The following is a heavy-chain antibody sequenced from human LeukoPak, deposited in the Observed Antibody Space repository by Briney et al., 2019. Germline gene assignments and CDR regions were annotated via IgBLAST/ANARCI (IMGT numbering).Heavy chain of an antibody. CDR2: ISGTGGAT. J-gene: IGHJ5*01. Sequence: SGGSLRLSCAASGFTFSTYWMHWVRQAPGKGLQWVSQISGTGGATWYAGFARDRFTISRDNSKKTLYLQMSGLRVEDTAMYYCVKDPRDTYGTNWFVSWGQGTLLIVSS. CDR1: GFTFSTYW. CDR3: VKDPRDTYGTNWFVS. V-gene: IGHV3-23*01. D-gene: IGHD2-21*01.